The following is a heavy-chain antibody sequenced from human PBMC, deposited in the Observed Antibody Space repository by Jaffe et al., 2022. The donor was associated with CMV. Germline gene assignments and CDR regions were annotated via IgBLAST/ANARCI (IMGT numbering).Heavy chain of an antibody. D-gene: IGHD3-10*01. V-gene: IGHV4-59*01. J-gene: IGHJ3*02. CDR1: GGSISSYY. CDR3: ARDRLGDYAFDI. Sequence: QVQLQESGPGLVKPSETLSLTCTVSGGSISSYYWSWIRQPPGKGLEWIGYIYYSGSTNYNPSLKSRVTISVDTSKNQFSLKLSSVTAADTAVYYCARDRLGDYAFDIWGQGTMVTVSS. CDR2: IYYSGST.